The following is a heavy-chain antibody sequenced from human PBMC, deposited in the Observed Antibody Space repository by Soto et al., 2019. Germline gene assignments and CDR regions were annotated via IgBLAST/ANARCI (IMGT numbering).Heavy chain of an antibody. J-gene: IGHJ5*02. V-gene: IGHV1-69*06. Sequence: QVQLVQSGAEVKKPGSSVKVSCKASGGTFSSYAISWVRQAPGQGLEWMGGIIPIFGTANYAQKFQGRVTRTADKSTSTADMELSSLRAEDTAVDYCARGGRLGVVIWGWVDPWGQGTLVTVAS. CDR1: GGTFSSYA. CDR3: ARGGRLGVVIWGWVDP. D-gene: IGHD3-3*01. CDR2: IIPIFGTA.